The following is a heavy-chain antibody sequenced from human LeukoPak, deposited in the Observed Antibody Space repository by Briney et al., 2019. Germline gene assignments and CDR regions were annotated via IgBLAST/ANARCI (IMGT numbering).Heavy chain of an antibody. V-gene: IGHV4-39*01. CDR1: GGSISSYY. Sequence: PSETLSLTCTVSGGSISSYYWGWIRQPPGKGLEWIGSIYYSGNTYYNPSLKSRVTISVDTSKNHFSLNLNSVTAADTAMYYCARHAYYDFVTGLFDPWGQGTLVTVSS. CDR3: ARHAYYDFVTGLFDP. J-gene: IGHJ5*02. CDR2: IYYSGNT. D-gene: IGHD3-3*01.